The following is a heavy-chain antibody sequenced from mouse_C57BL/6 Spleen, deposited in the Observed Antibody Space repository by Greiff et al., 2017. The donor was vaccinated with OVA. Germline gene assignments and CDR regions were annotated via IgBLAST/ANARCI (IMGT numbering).Heavy chain of an antibody. CDR2: IDPGDGDT. D-gene: IGHD3-1*01. V-gene: IGHV1-80*01. CDR1: GYAFSSYW. Sequence: QVQLQQSGAELVKPGASVKISCKASGYAFSSYWMNWVKQRPGKGLEWIGQIDPGDGDTNYNGKFKGKATLTADKSSSTAYMQLSSLTSEDAADYFCARKEAPQGGAMDYWGQGTSVTVSS. J-gene: IGHJ4*01. CDR3: ARKEAPQGGAMDY.